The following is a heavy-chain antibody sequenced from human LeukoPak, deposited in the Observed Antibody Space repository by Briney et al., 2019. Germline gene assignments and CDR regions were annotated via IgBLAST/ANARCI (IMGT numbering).Heavy chain of an antibody. V-gene: IGHV3-21*01. J-gene: IGHJ4*02. D-gene: IGHD3-22*01. Sequence: GGSLRPSCAASGFTFSSYSMNWVRQAPGKGLEWVSSISSSSSYIYYADSVKGRFTISRDNAKNSLHLQMNSLRAEDTAVYYCARTYYYDSSGYYFPDHFDYWGQGTLVTVSS. CDR3: ARTYYYDSSGYYFPDHFDY. CDR2: ISSSSSYI. CDR1: GFTFSSYS.